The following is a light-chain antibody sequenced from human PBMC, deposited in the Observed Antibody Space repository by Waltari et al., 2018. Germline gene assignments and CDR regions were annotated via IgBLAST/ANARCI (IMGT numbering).Light chain of an antibody. CDR2: GAS. CDR3: EQYNNWPPWT. J-gene: IGKJ1*01. CDR1: RSVSSN. Sequence: IVITQSPAPLSVSLGERATLPCRASRSVSSNLAWSQQKPGQAPRLLIYGASTRATGIPARFSGSRSATEFTLTISSLQSEDFAVYYCEQYNNWPPWTFGQGTKVEIK. V-gene: IGKV3D-15*01.